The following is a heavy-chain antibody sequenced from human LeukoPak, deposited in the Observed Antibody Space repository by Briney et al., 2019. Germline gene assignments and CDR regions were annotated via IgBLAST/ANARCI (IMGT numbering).Heavy chain of an antibody. V-gene: IGHV3-74*01. CDR1: GFTFSSYW. CDR3: AGQSRLGYCSGGSCYSQPFDP. J-gene: IGHJ5*02. CDR2: INNDGKTT. D-gene: IGHD2-15*01. Sequence: GGSLRLSCAASGFTFSSYWMHWVRQAPGKGLVWVSRINNDGKTTDYADSVKGRFTISRDNAKNSLYLQMNSLRAEDTAVYYCAGQSRLGYCSGGSCYSQPFDPWGQGTLVTVSS.